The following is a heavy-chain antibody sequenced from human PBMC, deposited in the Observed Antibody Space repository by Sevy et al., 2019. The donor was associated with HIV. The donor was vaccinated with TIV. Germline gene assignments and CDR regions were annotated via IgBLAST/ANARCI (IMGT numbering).Heavy chain of an antibody. CDR1: GYTFTGYY. D-gene: IGHD3-10*01. J-gene: IGHJ5*02. Sequence: ASVKVSCKASGYTFTGYYMHWVQQAPGQGLEWMGWINPNSGGTNYAQKFQGRVTMTRDTSISTAYMELSRLRSDDTAVYYCAGERITMVRGVPGPWGQGTLVTVSS. V-gene: IGHV1-2*02. CDR3: AGERITMVRGVPGP. CDR2: INPNSGGT.